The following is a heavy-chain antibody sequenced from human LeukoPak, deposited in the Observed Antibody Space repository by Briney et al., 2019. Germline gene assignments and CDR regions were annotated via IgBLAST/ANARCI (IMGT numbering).Heavy chain of an antibody. V-gene: IGHV3-7*01. CDR2: IKQDGSQT. J-gene: IGHJ4*02. CDR3: ATDGRSGKHDFDY. Sequence: PGGSLRLYCAASGFTFSSYWMSWVRQAPGKGLEWVANIKQDGSQTYYEDSVKGRLTISRDNAKNSVYLQMNSLRAEDTAVYFCATDGRSGKHDFDYWGQGTLVTVSS. D-gene: IGHD3-10*01. CDR1: GFTFSSYW.